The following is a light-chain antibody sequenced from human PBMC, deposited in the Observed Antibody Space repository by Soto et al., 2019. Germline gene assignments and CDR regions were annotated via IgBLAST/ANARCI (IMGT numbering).Light chain of an antibody. J-gene: IGLJ2*01. CDR3: SSYRRRNTRV. Sequence: QSALTQPASVSGAPGQSITISCTGTSNDVVGYDHVSWYQQYPGKAPRLIIHDVSNRPSGVSSRFSCSKSGNPASLTISGLQAADEADYYCSSYRRRNTRVFGGGTKLTVL. V-gene: IGLV2-14*03. CDR2: DVS. CDR1: SNDVVGYDH.